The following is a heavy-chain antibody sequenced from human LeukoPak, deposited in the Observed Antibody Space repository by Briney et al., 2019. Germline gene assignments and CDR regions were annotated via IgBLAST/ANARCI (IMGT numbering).Heavy chain of an antibody. V-gene: IGHV4-59*08. CDR2: IYYSGST. J-gene: IGHJ5*02. D-gene: IGHD3-10*01. CDR1: GGSISSYY. CDR3: AKAGSPRRGNWFDP. Sequence: SETLSLTCTVSGGSISSYYWSWIRQPPGKGLEWIGYIYYSGSTNYNPSLKSRVTISVDTSKNQFSLKLSSVTAADTAVYYCAKAGSPRRGNWFDPWGQGTLVTVSS.